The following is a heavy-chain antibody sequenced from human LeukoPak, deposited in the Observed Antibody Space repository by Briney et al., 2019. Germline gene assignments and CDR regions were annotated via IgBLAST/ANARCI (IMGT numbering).Heavy chain of an antibody. D-gene: IGHD2-15*01. J-gene: IGHJ5*02. V-gene: IGHV4-39*07. Sequence: SETLSLTCTVSGGSISSGSYYWGWIRQPPGKGLEWIGSIYYSGSTYYNPSLKSRVTISVDTSKNQFSLKLSSVTAADTAVYYCARVVLGYCSGGSCYNVWFDPWGQGTLVTVSS. CDR1: GGSISSGSYY. CDR2: IYYSGST. CDR3: ARVVLGYCSGGSCYNVWFDP.